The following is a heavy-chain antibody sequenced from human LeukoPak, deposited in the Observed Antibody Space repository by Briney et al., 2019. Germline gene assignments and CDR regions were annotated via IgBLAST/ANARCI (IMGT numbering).Heavy chain of an antibody. Sequence: GGSLRLSCAASGFTFSSYAMHWVRQAPGKGLEWVAVISYDGSNKYYADSVKGRFTISRDNSKNTLYLQMNSLRPEDTAVYYCAKDGGLPYNWFDPWGQGTLVTVSS. CDR3: AKDGGLPYNWFDP. J-gene: IGHJ5*02. CDR2: ISYDGSNK. D-gene: IGHD5-12*01. CDR1: GFTFSSYA. V-gene: IGHV3-30*04.